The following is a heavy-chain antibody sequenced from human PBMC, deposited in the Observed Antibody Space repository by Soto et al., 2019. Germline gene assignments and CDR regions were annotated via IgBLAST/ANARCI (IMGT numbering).Heavy chain of an antibody. CDR1: GGTFSNYP. CDR3: ARGLYCGGGCYSHFDY. J-gene: IGHJ4*02. CDR2: IIPIFGKT. D-gene: IGHD2-21*02. Sequence: VQLVQSGAEVKKPGSSVKVSCKASGGTFSNYPFIWVRQAPGQGLDWMGGIIPIFGKTDYGQRFQGRVTITADESTNTAYMELSSLRSDDTALYYCARGLYCGGGCYSHFDYWGQGTLVTVSS. V-gene: IGHV1-69*01.